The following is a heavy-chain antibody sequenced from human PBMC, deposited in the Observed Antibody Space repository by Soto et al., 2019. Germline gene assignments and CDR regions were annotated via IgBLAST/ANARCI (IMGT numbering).Heavy chain of an antibody. CDR1: GDTVSSNSVA. D-gene: IGHD2-15*01. CDR3: ARSEEDSDYYYYGMDV. J-gene: IGHJ6*02. V-gene: IGHV6-1*01. Sequence: SQTLSLTCVGSGDTVSSNSVAWNWVRQSPSRGLEWLGRAYYRSRWYSDYAVSVRSRIDINADTSKNQVSLQLNSVTPEDTAVYYCARSEEDSDYYYYGMDVWGQGTTVTVSS. CDR2: AYYRSRWYS.